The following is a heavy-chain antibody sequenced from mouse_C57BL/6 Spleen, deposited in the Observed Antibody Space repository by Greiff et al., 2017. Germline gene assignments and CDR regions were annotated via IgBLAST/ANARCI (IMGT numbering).Heavy chain of an antibody. CDR3: ARITAVVGYFDY. CDR1: GYTFTSYW. CDR2: IYPSDSET. V-gene: IGHV1-61*01. D-gene: IGHD1-1*01. J-gene: IGHJ2*01. Sequence: QVQLQQPGAELVRPGSSVKLSCKASGYTFTSYWMDWVKQRPGQGLEWIGNIYPSDSETHYNQKFKDKATLTVDKSSSTAYMQLSSLTSEDSAVYYCARITAVVGYFDYWGQGTTLTVSS.